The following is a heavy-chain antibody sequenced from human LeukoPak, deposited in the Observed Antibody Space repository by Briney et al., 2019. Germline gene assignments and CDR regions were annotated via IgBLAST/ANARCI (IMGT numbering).Heavy chain of an antibody. J-gene: IGHJ4*02. V-gene: IGHV3-7*01. CDR1: GFTFRKHW. CDR3: ARDYTGGWNDF. CDR2: IKEGGSEK. Sequence: GGSLRLSCTAAGFTFRKHWMSWVRQAIGKGLECVAKIKEGGSEKHYVDSVRGRFTISRDNARNSLYLQMNNLRADDTAVYYCARDYTGGWNDFWGRGTLVTVSS. D-gene: IGHD7-27*01.